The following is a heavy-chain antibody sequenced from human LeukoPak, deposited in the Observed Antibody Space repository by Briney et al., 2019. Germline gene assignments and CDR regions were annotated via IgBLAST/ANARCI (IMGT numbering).Heavy chain of an antibody. CDR1: GDSISSYY. CDR2: IYYSGST. CDR3: AREGQGGDILTGYSDAFDI. D-gene: IGHD3-9*01. Sequence: PSETLSLTCTVSGDSISSYYWSWVRQPPGKGLEWIGYIYYSGSTNYNPSLKSRVTISVDTSKNQFSLKLSSVTAADTAVYYCAREGQGGDILTGYSDAFDIWGQGTLVTVSS. V-gene: IGHV4-59*01. J-gene: IGHJ3*02.